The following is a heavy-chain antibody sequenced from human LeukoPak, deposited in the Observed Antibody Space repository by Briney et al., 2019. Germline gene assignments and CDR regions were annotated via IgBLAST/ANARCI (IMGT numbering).Heavy chain of an antibody. D-gene: IGHD4-17*01. CDR2: IYYSGST. CDR3: MQRNYGARYFDY. CDR1: GGSISSSSYY. J-gene: IGHJ4*02. V-gene: IGHV4-39*07. Sequence: PSGTLSLTCTVSGGSISSSSYYWGWIRQPPGKGLEWIGSIYYSGSTYYNPSLKSRVTISVDTSKNQFSLKLSSVTAADTAVYYCMQRNYGARYFDYWGQGTLVTVSS.